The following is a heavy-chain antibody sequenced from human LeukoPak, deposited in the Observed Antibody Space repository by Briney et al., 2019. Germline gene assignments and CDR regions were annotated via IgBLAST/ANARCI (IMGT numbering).Heavy chain of an antibody. Sequence: SETPSLTCTVSRGSISGSIRSYYWSWLRQPPGKGLEWIGYISSSGSVNDNPSLRSRVTISVDTSKNQFFLSLSSVSAADTAVYYCARIPLGYSGAYYFDYWGQGTLVTVSP. CDR1: RGSISGSIRSYY. D-gene: IGHD5-12*01. J-gene: IGHJ4*02. CDR3: ARIPLGYSGAYYFDY. V-gene: IGHV4-4*09. CDR2: ISSSGSV.